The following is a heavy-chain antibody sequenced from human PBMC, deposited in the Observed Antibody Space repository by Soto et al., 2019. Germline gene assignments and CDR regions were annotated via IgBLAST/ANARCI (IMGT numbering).Heavy chain of an antibody. Sequence: VSVNLSCKVSGYTLTVLSMHWVRQAPGKGLEWMGGFDPEDGETIYAQKFQGRVTMTEDTSTDTAYMELSSLRSEDTAVYYCATENHWRSMITFGGVIAVDAFDIWGQGTMVTVSS. CDR1: GYTLTVLS. CDR2: FDPEDGET. CDR3: ATENHWRSMITFGGVIAVDAFDI. V-gene: IGHV1-24*01. J-gene: IGHJ3*02. D-gene: IGHD3-16*02.